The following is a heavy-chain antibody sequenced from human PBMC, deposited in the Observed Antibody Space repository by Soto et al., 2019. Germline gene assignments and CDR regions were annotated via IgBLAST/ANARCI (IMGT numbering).Heavy chain of an antibody. Sequence: SVKVSCKASRYTFTSYAMQWLRQAPAQRRDWMGWINAGNGNTKYSQKFQGRVTITRDTSASTAYMEMSSLRSEDTAVYYCASGGYCSSTSCYTSLHYYYGMDVWGQGTTVTVSS. CDR3: ASGGYCSSTSCYTSLHYYYGMDV. CDR1: RYTFTSYA. J-gene: IGHJ6*02. D-gene: IGHD2-2*02. V-gene: IGHV1-3*01. CDR2: INAGNGNT.